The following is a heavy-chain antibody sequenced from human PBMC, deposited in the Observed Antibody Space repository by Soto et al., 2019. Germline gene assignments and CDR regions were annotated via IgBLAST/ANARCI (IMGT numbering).Heavy chain of an antibody. Sequence: EVQLVESGGGLVQPGRSLRLSCAASGFTFDDYAMHWVRQAPGKGPEWVPGVSWNSGRIGYADSVKGRFTISRDNAKNSLYLHTNSLRAEDTALYYCAKEALTVTRGNRMRECYCDYWGEGTLVTVSP. CDR3: AKEALTVTRGNRMRECYCDY. CDR1: GFTFDDYA. CDR2: VSWNSGRI. J-gene: IGHJ4*02. D-gene: IGHD4-17*01. V-gene: IGHV3-9*01.